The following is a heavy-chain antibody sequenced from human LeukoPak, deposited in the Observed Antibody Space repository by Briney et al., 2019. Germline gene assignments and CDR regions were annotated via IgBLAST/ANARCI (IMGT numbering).Heavy chain of an antibody. Sequence: PGGSLRLSCAASGFTFSDYYMSWIRQGPGKGLEWVSYISSSGSTIYYADSVKGRFTISRDNAKTSLYLQMNSLRAEDTAVYYCARDAYDILTGGAFDIWGQGTMVTVSS. CDR1: GFTFSDYY. J-gene: IGHJ3*02. CDR3: ARDAYDILTGGAFDI. CDR2: ISSSGSTI. V-gene: IGHV3-11*01. D-gene: IGHD3-9*01.